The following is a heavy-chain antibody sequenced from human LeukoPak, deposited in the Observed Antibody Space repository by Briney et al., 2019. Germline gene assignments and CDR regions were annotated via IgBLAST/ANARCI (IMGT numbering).Heavy chain of an antibody. J-gene: IGHJ6*04. CDR2: ISSSGSTI. CDR3: AELGITMIGGV. D-gene: IGHD3-10*02. Sequence: GGSLRLSCAAAGFTFSSYEMNWVRQAPGKGLEWVSHISSSGSTIYYADSVKGRFTISRDNAKNSLYLQMNSLRAEDTAVYYCAELGITMIGGVWGKGTTVTISS. V-gene: IGHV3-48*03. CDR1: GFTFSSYE.